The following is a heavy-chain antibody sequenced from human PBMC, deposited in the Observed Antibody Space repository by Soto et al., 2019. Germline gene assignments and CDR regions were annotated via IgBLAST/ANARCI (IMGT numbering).Heavy chain of an antibody. CDR3: ARDNPSPSESYYKHHNWFDP. V-gene: IGHV1-69*13. Sequence: GASVKVSCKASGGTFSSYAISWVRQAPGQGLEWMGGIIPIFGTANYAQKFQGRVTITADQSTSTAYMELSSLRSEDTAVYYCARDNPSPSESYYKHHNWFDPWGQGTLVTVSS. D-gene: IGHD3-10*01. CDR2: IIPIFGTA. CDR1: GGTFSSYA. J-gene: IGHJ5*02.